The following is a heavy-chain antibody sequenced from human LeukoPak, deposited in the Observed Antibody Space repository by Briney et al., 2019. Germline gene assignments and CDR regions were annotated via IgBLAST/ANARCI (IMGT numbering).Heavy chain of an antibody. D-gene: IGHD3-10*01. J-gene: IGHJ4*02. CDR2: ISGSGGST. CDR1: GFTFSSYA. Sequence: GGSLRLSCAASGFTFSSYAMSWVRQAPGKGLEWVSAISGSGGSTYYADSVKGRFTISRDNSKNTLYLQMNGLRAEDTAVYYCAKHLRGSYSFDYWGQGTLVTVSS. V-gene: IGHV3-23*01. CDR3: AKHLRGSYSFDY.